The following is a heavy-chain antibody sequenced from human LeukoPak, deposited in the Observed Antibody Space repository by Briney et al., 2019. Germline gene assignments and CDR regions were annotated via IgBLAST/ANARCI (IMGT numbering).Heavy chain of an antibody. CDR2: ISYSGST. J-gene: IGHJ3*02. D-gene: IGHD2-8*01. Sequence: SETLSLTCTVSGGSLSPYYWSWIRQSPGKGLEWIGYISYSGSTNYKPSLKSRVTISVDTSKNQLSLRLSSVTAADTAVYYCARGGVVVLMVYAILDAFDIWGQGTMVTVSS. V-gene: IGHV4-59*01. CDR1: GGSLSPYY. CDR3: ARGGVVVLMVYAILDAFDI.